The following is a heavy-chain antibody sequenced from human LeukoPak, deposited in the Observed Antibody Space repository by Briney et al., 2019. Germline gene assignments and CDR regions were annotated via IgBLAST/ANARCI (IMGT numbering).Heavy chain of an antibody. CDR2: FDPEDGET. Sequence: ASVKASCKVSGYTLTELSMHWVRQAPGKGLEWMGGFDPEDGETIYAQKFQGRVTMTEDTSTDTAYMELSSLRSEDTAVYYCATRTTLRSGIDYWGQGTLVTVSS. CDR1: GYTLTELS. J-gene: IGHJ4*02. CDR3: ATRTTLRSGIDY. D-gene: IGHD4-11*01. V-gene: IGHV1-24*01.